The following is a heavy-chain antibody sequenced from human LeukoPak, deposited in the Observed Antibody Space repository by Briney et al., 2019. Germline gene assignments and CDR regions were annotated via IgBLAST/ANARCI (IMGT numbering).Heavy chain of an antibody. D-gene: IGHD1-26*01. J-gene: IGHJ4*02. V-gene: IGHV1-3*01. CDR2: INAGNSNT. Sequence: ASVKVSCKASGYTFTMHWLRQAPVQGLEWMGWINAGNSNTKYSQSFQGRVTITIDTSARTAYMELSSLRSEDTAVYFCASSGGSVGPTDKGRIGYWGQGTLVTVSS. CDR1: GYTFT. CDR3: ASSGGSVGPTDKGRIGY.